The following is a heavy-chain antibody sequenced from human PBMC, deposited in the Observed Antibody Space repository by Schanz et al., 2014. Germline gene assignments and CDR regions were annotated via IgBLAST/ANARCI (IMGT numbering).Heavy chain of an antibody. CDR1: GFTFSSYA. CDR2: ISGSGGST. CDR3: VSSGSYSSYAS. V-gene: IGHV3-23*04. D-gene: IGHD3-10*01. J-gene: IGHJ4*02. Sequence: EAHLVESGGGLVQPGGSLRLSCAASGFTFSSYAMSWVRQAPGKGLEWVSAISGSGGSTYYADSVKGRFTISRDNSKNTLYLQMNSLRAEDTAVYHCVSSGSYSSYASWGQGTLVTVSS.